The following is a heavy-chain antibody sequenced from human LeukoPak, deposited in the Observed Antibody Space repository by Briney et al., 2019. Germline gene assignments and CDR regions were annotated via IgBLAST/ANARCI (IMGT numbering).Heavy chain of an antibody. J-gene: IGHJ6*02. V-gene: IGHV4-59*12. CDR1: GGSISSYY. CDR3: ARVIVVVPAAIRYYYYYYGMDV. Sequence: SETLSLTCTVSGGSISSYYWSWIRQPPGKGLEWLGYIYYSGSTNYNPSLKSRVTISVDTSKNQFSLKLSSVTAADTAVYYCARVIVVVPAAIRYYYYYYGMDVWGQGTTVTVSS. CDR2: IYYSGST. D-gene: IGHD2-2*01.